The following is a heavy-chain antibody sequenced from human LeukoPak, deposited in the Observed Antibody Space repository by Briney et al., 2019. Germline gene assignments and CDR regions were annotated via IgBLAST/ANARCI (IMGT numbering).Heavy chain of an antibody. J-gene: IGHJ5*02. CDR3: ARRTVVAAFDWFDP. D-gene: IGHD2-15*01. CDR2: IYYSGST. Sequence: PSETLSLTCTVSGGSISSSSYYWGWIRQPPGKGLEWIGSIYYSGSTYYNPSLKSRVTISVDTSKNQFSLKLSSVTAADTAVYYCARRTVVAAFDWFDPWGQGTLVTVSS. V-gene: IGHV4-39*01. CDR1: GGSISSSSYY.